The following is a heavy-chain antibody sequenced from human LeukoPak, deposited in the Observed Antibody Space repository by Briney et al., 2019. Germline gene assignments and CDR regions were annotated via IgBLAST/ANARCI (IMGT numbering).Heavy chain of an antibody. D-gene: IGHD2-2*01. V-gene: IGHV3-23*01. CDR3: AKVCVSELSDCSSTSCSFDY. CDR1: GFTFSSYA. Sequence: GGSLRLSCAASGFTFSSYAMSWVRQAPGKGLEWVSAISGSGGSTYYADSVKGRFTISRDNSKNTLYLQMNSLRAEDTAVYYCAKVCVSELSDCSSTSCSFDYWGQGTLVTVSS. J-gene: IGHJ4*02. CDR2: ISGSGGST.